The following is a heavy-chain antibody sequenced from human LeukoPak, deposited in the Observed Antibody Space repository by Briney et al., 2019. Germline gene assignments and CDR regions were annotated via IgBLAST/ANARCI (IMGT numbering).Heavy chain of an antibody. CDR1: AFALNNYA. CDR3: AKWSPWRPDY. Sequence: GGSLRLSCAASAFALNNYAMSWVRQAPGKGLEWVSVISGSGDSTFYADSVKGRFTISRDNSKNTLYLQMNSLRAEDTAVYYCAKWSPWRPDYWGQGTLVTVSS. J-gene: IGHJ4*02. D-gene: IGHD1-26*01. V-gene: IGHV3-23*01. CDR2: ISGSGDST.